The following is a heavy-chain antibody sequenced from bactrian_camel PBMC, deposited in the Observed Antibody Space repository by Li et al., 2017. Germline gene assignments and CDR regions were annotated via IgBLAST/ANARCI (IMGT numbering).Heavy chain of an antibody. CDR3: AARYQGGFGLGGLCTDVLGDFPY. V-gene: IGHV3S54*01. Sequence: VQLVESGGGSVNAGGSLTLSCAASGSGYISGTACMGWFRQVTGKEREGVAAIAPATGTTFYSDSVKGRFTISHVNANNTLHLQMNALKPEDTAVYYCAARYQGGFGLGGLCTDVLGDFPYWGQGTQVTV. CDR2: IAPATGTT. J-gene: IGHJ6*01. CDR1: GSGYISGTAC. D-gene: IGHD5*01.